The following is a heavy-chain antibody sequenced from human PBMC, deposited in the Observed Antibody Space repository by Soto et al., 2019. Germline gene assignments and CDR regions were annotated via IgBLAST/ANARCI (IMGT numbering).Heavy chain of an antibody. CDR1: GFTFSSYA. Sequence: GGSLRLSCAASGFTFSSYAMHWVRQAPGKGLEWVAVISYDGSNKYYADSVKGRFTISRDNSKNTLYLQMNSLRAEDTAVYYSAREAGNHYNWFDPWGQGTLVTVSS. J-gene: IGHJ5*02. V-gene: IGHV3-30-3*01. CDR3: AREAGNHYNWFDP. CDR2: ISYDGSNK. D-gene: IGHD6-13*01.